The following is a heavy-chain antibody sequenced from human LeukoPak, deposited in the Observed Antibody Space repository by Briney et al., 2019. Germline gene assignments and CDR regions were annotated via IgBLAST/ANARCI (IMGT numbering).Heavy chain of an antibody. CDR3: ARAAMVRGVINWFDP. D-gene: IGHD3-10*01. CDR2: IFHSGST. V-gene: IGHV4-38-2*02. CDR1: GYSISSGYY. Sequence: SETLSLTCTVSGYSISSGYYWGWIRQPPGKGLEWIGSIFHSGSTYYNPSLKSRVTISVDTSKNQFSLKLSSVTAADTAVYYCARAAMVRGVINWFDPWGQGTLVTVSS. J-gene: IGHJ5*02.